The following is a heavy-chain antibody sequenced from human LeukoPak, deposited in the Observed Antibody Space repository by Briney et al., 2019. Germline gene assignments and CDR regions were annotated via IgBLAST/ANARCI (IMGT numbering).Heavy chain of an antibody. V-gene: IGHV3-23*01. CDR1: GFTFSSFA. J-gene: IGHJ4*02. Sequence: GGSLRLSCAASGFTFSSFAMTWVRQAPGKGLEWVSSITGSHGPTYNTDSVKGRFTISRDNSQNTLYLQMNSLKTEDTAVYYCTTVGDYDILTGFPIDYWGQGTLVTVSS. CDR2: ITGSHGPT. CDR3: TTVGDYDILTGFPIDY. D-gene: IGHD3-9*01.